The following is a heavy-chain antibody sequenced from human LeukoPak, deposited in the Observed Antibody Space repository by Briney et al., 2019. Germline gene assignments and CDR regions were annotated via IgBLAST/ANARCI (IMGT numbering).Heavy chain of an antibody. CDR3: AKSSLGYGMDV. D-gene: IGHD7-27*01. CDR2: ISVSAGST. Sequence: GGSLRLSCAVSGFPFSTYDMTWVRQAPGKGLEWVSAISVSAGSTYYADSVKGRFTISRDKSKNTLYLQMNSLRAEDTALYYCAKSSLGYGMDVWGQGTTVTVSS. V-gene: IGHV3-23*01. CDR1: GFPFSTYD. J-gene: IGHJ6*02.